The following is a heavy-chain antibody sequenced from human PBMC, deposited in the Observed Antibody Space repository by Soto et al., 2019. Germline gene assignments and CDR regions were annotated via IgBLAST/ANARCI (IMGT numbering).Heavy chain of an antibody. CDR2: IYYSGST. CDR1: GGSISSGGYY. J-gene: IGHJ4*02. CDR3: AGGVGDYFDY. Sequence: PSETLSLTCTVSGGSISSGGYYWSWIRQHPGKGLEWIGYIYYSGSTNYNPSLKSRVTISVDTSKNQFSLKLSSVTAADTAVYYCAGGVGDYFDYWGQGTXVTVSS. V-gene: IGHV4-61*08. D-gene: IGHD3-16*01.